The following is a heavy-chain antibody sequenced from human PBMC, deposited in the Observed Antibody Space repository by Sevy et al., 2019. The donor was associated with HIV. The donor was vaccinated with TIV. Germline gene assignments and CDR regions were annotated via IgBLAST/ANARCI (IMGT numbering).Heavy chain of an antibody. V-gene: IGHV3-11*01. Sequence: GGSLRLSCAASGFTFSDYYMSWIRQAPGKGLEWVSYISSSGSTIYYADSVKGRFTISRDNAKNSLYLQMNSLRADDTAVYYCARDFSPDYGGELYAFDIWGQGTMVTVSS. J-gene: IGHJ3*02. D-gene: IGHD4-17*01. CDR2: ISSSGSTI. CDR1: GFTFSDYY. CDR3: ARDFSPDYGGELYAFDI.